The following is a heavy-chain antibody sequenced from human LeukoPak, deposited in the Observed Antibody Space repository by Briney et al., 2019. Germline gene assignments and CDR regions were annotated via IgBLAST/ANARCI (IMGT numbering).Heavy chain of an antibody. Sequence: GGSLRLSCAASGFTFSNYVMNWLRQAPGKGLEWVSAISGSGDYSNSADSVKGRFTISRENSENTLYLQMNSLRAEDTGVYYCAKDFSAGGNYGYGRFDPWGQGTLVTVSS. CDR3: AKDFSAGGNYGYGRFDP. CDR1: GFTFSNYV. D-gene: IGHD4-17*01. V-gene: IGHV3-23*01. CDR2: ISGSGDYS. J-gene: IGHJ5*02.